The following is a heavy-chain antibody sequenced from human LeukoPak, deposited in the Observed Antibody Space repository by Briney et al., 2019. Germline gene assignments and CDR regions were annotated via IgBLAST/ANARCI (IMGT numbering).Heavy chain of an antibody. D-gene: IGHD1-1*01. CDR2: IRSKAYGGTT. Sequence: GGSLRLSCTASGFTFGDYAMSWVRQAPGKGLEWVGFIRSKAYGGTTEYAASVKGRFTISRDGSKSIAYLQMNSLKTEDTAVYYCTSGPQTGTTPDYYYGMDVWGKGTTVTVSS. CDR3: TSGPQTGTTPDYYYGMDV. CDR1: GFTFGDYA. V-gene: IGHV3-49*04. J-gene: IGHJ6*04.